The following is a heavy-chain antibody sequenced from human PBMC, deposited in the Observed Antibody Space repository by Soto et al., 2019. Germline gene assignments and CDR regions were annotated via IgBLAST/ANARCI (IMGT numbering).Heavy chain of an antibody. J-gene: IGHJ6*02. Sequence: SGPTLVNPTETLTLTCTFSGFSLNSPGMGGSWIRQPPGRALEWLALIERDDDDKYYSTSLKTRLTISKDTRKNQVVLTMANMDPADTGTYYCARSIRGPRRFNGMDVWGQGTT. CDR1: GFSLNSPGMG. CDR3: ARSIRGPRRFNGMDV. D-gene: IGHD1-20*01. V-gene: IGHV2-70*13. CDR2: IERDDDDK.